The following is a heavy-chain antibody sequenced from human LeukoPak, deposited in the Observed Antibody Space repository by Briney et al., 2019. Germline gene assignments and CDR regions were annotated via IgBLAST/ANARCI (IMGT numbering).Heavy chain of an antibody. CDR2: FYPGDSDT. J-gene: IGHJ3*02. CDR3: ARAQGELLAVSFDI. CDR1: GYTFTNSW. Sequence: GESLKISRKASGYTFTNSWIGWVRQMPGKGLEWMGIFYPGDSDTRYSPSFQGQVTISADTSISTAYLQWSSLKASDTAMYYCARAQGELLAVSFDIWGQGTMVTVSS. V-gene: IGHV5-51*01. D-gene: IGHD1-26*01.